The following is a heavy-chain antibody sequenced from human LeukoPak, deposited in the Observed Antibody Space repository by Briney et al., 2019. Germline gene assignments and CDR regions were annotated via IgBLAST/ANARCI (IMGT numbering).Heavy chain of an antibody. J-gene: IGHJ4*02. CDR1: VYSFTDYH. Sequence: ASVTVSCTSSVYSFTDYHVHLVRQAPGQGLEWLGKIFAKAEPATNAQKFQGRITLTRDTSTNTVYMELSSLRSEDTAIYYCARETPGAYSFDFWGQGALVTVSS. V-gene: IGHV1-46*01. CDR2: IFAKAEPA. CDR3: ARETPGAYSFDF. D-gene: IGHD4-23*01.